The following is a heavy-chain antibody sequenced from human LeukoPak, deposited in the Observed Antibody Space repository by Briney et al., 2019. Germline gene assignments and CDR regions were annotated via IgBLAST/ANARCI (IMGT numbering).Heavy chain of an antibody. CDR1: GFTFSSYG. J-gene: IGHJ6*03. CDR3: AKGNRLHRNYIHYYYYMDV. D-gene: IGHD4-11*01. Sequence: SGGSLRLSCAASGFTFSSYGMHWVRQAPGKGLERVAFIRYDGSNKYYADSVKGRFTISRDNSKNTLYLQMNSLRAEDTAVYYCAKGNRLHRNYIHYYYYMDVWGKGTTVTVSS. V-gene: IGHV3-30*02. CDR2: IRYDGSNK.